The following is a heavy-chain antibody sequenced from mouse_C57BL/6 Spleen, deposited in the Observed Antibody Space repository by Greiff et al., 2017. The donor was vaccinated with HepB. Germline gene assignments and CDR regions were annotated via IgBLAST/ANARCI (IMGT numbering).Heavy chain of an antibody. CDR1: GYTFTSYW. CDR3: AIPYYYGSSSLAY. D-gene: IGHD1-1*01. J-gene: IGHJ3*01. V-gene: IGHV1-74*01. Sequence: VQLQQPGAELVKPGASVKVSCKASGYTFTSYWMHWVKQRPGQGLEWIGRIHPSDSDTNYNQKFKGKATLTVDKSSSTAYMQLSSLTSEDSAVYNCAIPYYYGSSSLAYWGQGTLVTVSA. CDR2: IHPSDSDT.